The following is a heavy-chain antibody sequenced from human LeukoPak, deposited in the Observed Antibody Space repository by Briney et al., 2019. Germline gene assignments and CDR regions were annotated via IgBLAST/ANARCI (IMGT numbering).Heavy chain of an antibody. CDR3: VRQGYNYGAFNA. J-gene: IGHJ4*02. CDR2: VFISGST. D-gene: IGHD5-18*01. V-gene: IGHV4-4*07. CDR1: GDSISCRY. Sequence: SETLSLTCAVSGDSISCRYWTWIRQSAEKGLEWIGRVFISGSTNYNPSLQGRVTMSVDRSKSQFSLRLSSVTAADTAVYYCVRQGYNYGAFNAWGQGTLVTVYS.